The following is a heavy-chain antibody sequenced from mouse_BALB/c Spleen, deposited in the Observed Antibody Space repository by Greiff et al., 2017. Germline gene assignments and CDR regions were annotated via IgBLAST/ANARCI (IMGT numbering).Heavy chain of an antibody. CDR2: SRNKANDYTT. Sequence: EVKLVESGGGLVQPGGSLRLSCATSGFTFSDFYMEWVRQPPGKRLEWIAASRNKANDYTTEYSASVKGRFIVSRDTSQSILYLQMNALRAEDTASYYCARDGGNDYDGHYYAMDYWGQGTSVTVSS. CDR3: ARDGGNDYDGHYYAMDY. CDR1: GFTFSDFY. J-gene: IGHJ4*01. V-gene: IGHV7-1*02. D-gene: IGHD2-4*01.